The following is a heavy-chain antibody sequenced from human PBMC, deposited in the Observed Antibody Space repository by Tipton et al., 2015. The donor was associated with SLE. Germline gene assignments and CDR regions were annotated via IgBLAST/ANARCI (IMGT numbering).Heavy chain of an antibody. CDR1: GFTFDDYA. J-gene: IGHJ4*02. CDR2: ISWDGGST. V-gene: IGHV3-43D*04. D-gene: IGHD6-19*01. CDR3: AKHGGPRGWYGGFDY. Sequence: SLRLSCAASGFTFDDYAMHWVRQAPGRGLEWVSLISWDGGSTYYADSVKGRFTISRDNSKNSLYLQMNSLRAEDTALYYCAKHGGPRGWYGGFDYGGRGPLVPVSS.